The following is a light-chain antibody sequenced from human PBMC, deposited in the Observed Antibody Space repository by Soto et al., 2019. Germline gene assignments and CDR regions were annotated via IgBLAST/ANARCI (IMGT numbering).Light chain of an antibody. CDR3: ATWDDSLDVHV. Sequence: QSVLTQPPSASGTPGQTITISCSGGSSNIGINTVSWYEHLPATAPRLLIYGNNQRPSGVPDRFSGSKSGTSASLAISGLQSEDEAHYYCATWDDSLDVHVFGTGTKLTVL. J-gene: IGLJ1*01. CDR1: SSNIGINT. CDR2: GNN. V-gene: IGLV1-44*01.